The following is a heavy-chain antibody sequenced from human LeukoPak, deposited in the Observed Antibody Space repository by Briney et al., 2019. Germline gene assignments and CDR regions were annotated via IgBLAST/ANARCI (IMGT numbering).Heavy chain of an antibody. CDR3: AKDMATVTADH. D-gene: IGHD4-17*01. CDR2: ISDSGGGT. J-gene: IGHJ4*02. Sequence: PGRSLRLSCAASGFSFSSYDMHWVRQAPGKGLEWVSSISDSGGGTYYADSVKGRFTVSRDNSKNTLYLQMNSLRAEDTALYYCAKDMATVTADHWGQGALVIVSS. CDR1: GFSFSSYD. V-gene: IGHV3-23*01.